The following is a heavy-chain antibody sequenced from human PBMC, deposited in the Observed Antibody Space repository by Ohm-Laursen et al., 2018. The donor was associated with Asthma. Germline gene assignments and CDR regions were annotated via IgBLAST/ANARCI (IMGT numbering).Heavy chain of an antibody. J-gene: IGHJ6*02. CDR2: ITFSGEHT. D-gene: IGHD3-3*01. CDR3: ARDARPLLEWYYYGMDV. CDR1: GFTFDTYA. V-gene: IGHV3-23*01. Sequence: SLRLSCSASGFTFDTYAMNWVRQVPGKGREGGLRITFSGEHTYYADSVKGRFTISRDNSKNTLYLQMNSLRAEDTAVYYCARDARPLLEWYYYGMDVWGQGTTVTVSS.